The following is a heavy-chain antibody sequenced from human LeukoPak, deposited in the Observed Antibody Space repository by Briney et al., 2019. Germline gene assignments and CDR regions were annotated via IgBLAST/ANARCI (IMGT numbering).Heavy chain of an antibody. CDR1: GFTFSSYG. V-gene: IGHV3-23*01. CDR3: ARAPVTVTDDYYYYYYMDV. D-gene: IGHD4-11*01. CDR2: ISGSGGST. Sequence: GGSLRLSCAASGFTFSSYGMSWVRQAPGKGLEWVSAISGSGGSTYYADSVKGRFTISRDNAKNSLYLQMNSLRAEDTAVYYCARAPVTVTDDYYYYYYMDVWGKGTTVTVSS. J-gene: IGHJ6*03.